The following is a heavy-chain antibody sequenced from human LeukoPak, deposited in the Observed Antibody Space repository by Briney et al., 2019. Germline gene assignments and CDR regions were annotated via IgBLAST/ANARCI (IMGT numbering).Heavy chain of an antibody. CDR2: IYGGGNT. J-gene: IGHJ4*02. D-gene: IGHD2-8*01. CDR1: GFIATSNY. Sequence: PGGSLRLSCSLSGFIATSNYMAWVRQSPEGGLEWFSFIYGGGNTLYADSVRDRFSISRDNSKSTLYLQMSSLRVEDTAVYYCATGGRSGMDFDFWGQGTLVTVSS. CDR3: ATGGRSGMDFDF. V-gene: IGHV3-53*01.